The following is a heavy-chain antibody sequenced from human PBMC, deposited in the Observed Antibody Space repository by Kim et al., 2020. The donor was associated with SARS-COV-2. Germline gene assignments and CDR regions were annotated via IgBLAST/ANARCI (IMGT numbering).Heavy chain of an antibody. V-gene: IGHV2-5*02. J-gene: IGHJ5*02. CDR2: IYWDDDK. Sequence: SGPTLVNPTQTLTLTCTFSGFSLSTSGVGVGWIRQPPGKALEWLALIYWDDDKRYSPSLKSRLTITKDTSKNQVVLTMTNMDPVDTATYYCALGGSSWSFNWFDPWGQGTLVTVSS. CDR1: GFSLSTSGVG. CDR3: ALGGSSWSFNWFDP. D-gene: IGHD6-13*01.